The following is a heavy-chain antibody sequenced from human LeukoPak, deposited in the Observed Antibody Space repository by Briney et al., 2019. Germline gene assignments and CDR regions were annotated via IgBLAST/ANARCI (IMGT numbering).Heavy chain of an antibody. Sequence: SVKVSCKASGYTFTSYGISWVRQAPGQGLEWMGGFIPIFGTANYAQKFQGRVTITADESTSTAYMELSSLRSEDTAVYYCARVVLPAIFGNYYYYYMDVWGKGTTVTVSS. J-gene: IGHJ6*03. CDR2: FIPIFGTA. V-gene: IGHV1-69*13. CDR1: GYTFTSYG. D-gene: IGHD3-3*01. CDR3: ARVVLPAIFGNYYYYYMDV.